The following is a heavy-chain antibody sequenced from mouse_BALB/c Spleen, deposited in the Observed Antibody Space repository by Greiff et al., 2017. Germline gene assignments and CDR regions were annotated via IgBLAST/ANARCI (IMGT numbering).Heavy chain of an antibody. V-gene: IGHV2-6-7*01. CDR3: ARDQGGWLPSKAWVAY. Sequence: VQLQQSGPGLVAPSQSLSITCTVSGFSLTGYGVNWVRQPPGKGLEWLGMIWGDGSTDYNSALKSRLSISKDNSKSQVFLKMNSLQTDDTARYYWARDQGGWLPSKAWVAYRGQGTLVTVSA. CDR2: IWGDGST. J-gene: IGHJ3*01. D-gene: IGHD2-2*01. CDR1: GFSLTGYG.